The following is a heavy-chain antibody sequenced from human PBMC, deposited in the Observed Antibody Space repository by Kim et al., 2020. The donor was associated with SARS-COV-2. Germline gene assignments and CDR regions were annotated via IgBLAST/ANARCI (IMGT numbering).Heavy chain of an antibody. J-gene: IGHJ6*02. CDR3: AGVRKGYGDYARPYYYGMEV. D-gene: IGHD4-17*01. Sequence: SETLSLTCAVYGGSFSGYYWSWIRQPPGKGLEWIGEINHSGSTNYNPSLKNQVTISVDTSKNQFSLKLSSVTAADTAVYYCAGVRKGYGDYARPYYYGMEVWGQGTTVTVSS. V-gene: IGHV4-34*01. CDR2: INHSGST. CDR1: GGSFSGYY.